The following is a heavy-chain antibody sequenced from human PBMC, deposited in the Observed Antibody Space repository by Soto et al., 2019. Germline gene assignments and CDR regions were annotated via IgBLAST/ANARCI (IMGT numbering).Heavy chain of an antibody. V-gene: IGHV1-18*01. D-gene: IGHD3-9*01. CDR1: GYTFTHFY. CDR3: ARDEGGYDIVTGYYKAHHFDY. J-gene: IGHJ4*02. Sequence: QVQLVQSGAEVKKPGDSVKVSCSASGYTFTHFYITWVRQAPGQGLEWMGAISPHNVNTNFAQKFQGRVTLTTDTSTSTAYMELRSLRSDDTAVYYCARDEGGYDIVTGYYKAHHFDYWGQGVLVTVSS. CDR2: ISPHNVNT.